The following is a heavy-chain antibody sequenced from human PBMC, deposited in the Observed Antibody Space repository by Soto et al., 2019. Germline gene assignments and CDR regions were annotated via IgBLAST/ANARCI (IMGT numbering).Heavy chain of an antibody. Sequence: QVQLQESGPGLVKPSGTLSLTCAVSGGSISSSNWWSWVRQPPGKGLEWIGEIYHSGSTNYNPSLKSRVTISVDKSKNQFSLKLSSVTAADTAXXXXXTTYGDYPQGAFDIWGQGTMVTVSS. CDR2: IYHSGST. CDR3: XTTYGDYPQGAFDI. D-gene: IGHD4-17*01. CDR1: GGSISSSNW. J-gene: IGHJ3*02. V-gene: IGHV4-4*02.